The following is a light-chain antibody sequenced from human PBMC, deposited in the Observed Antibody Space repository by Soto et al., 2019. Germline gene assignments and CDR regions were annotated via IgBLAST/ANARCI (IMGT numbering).Light chain of an antibody. CDR3: QHYGSSPRT. CDR2: GAS. J-gene: IGKJ1*01. CDR1: QSVTGRY. Sequence: EIVLTQSPGTLSLSPGERATLSCRASQSVTGRYLAWYQQRPGQAPSLLMHGASSRTTGIPERFSGSGSGTDFTLTISRVEPDDFAVYYCQHYGSSPRTFGQGTKVDI. V-gene: IGKV3-20*01.